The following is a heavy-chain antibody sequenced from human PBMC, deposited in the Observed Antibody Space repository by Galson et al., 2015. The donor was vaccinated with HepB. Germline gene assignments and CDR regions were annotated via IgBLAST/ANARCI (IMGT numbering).Heavy chain of an antibody. J-gene: IGHJ4*02. Sequence: SLRLSCAASGFTFSRFAMSWVRQAPGKGPEWISAINPSGGRTYYADSMKGRFTISRDNSKNTLYLQMSSLRAEDTAIYSCAKEGGIVGADTDYWGQGTLVTVSS. V-gene: IGHV3-23*01. CDR1: GFTFSRFA. CDR2: INPSGGRT. CDR3: AKEGGIVGADTDY. D-gene: IGHD1-26*01.